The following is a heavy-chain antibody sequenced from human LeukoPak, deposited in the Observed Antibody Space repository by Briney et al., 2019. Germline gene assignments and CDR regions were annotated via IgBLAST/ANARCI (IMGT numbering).Heavy chain of an antibody. CDR1: GFTFSSYW. D-gene: IGHD1-14*01. Sequence: GGSLRLSCAASGFTFSSYWMSWVRQAPGKGLEWVANIKQDGSEKYYVDSVKGRFTISRDNAKNSLYLQMNSLRAEDTAVYYCVREGAGSRTLFDYWGQGTLVTVSS. J-gene: IGHJ4*02. CDR2: IKQDGSEK. V-gene: IGHV3-7*01. CDR3: VREGAGSRTLFDY.